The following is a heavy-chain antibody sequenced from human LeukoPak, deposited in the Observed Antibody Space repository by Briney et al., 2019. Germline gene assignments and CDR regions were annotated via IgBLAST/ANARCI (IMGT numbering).Heavy chain of an antibody. CDR2: SRGGGET. D-gene: IGHD1-1*01. J-gene: IGHJ4*02. CDR1: GFSFSNYA. CDR3: AKANWISNADAVW. V-gene: IGHV3-23*01. Sequence: PGGSLRLSCAASGFSFSNYAMSWVRQAPARGPEWVSSRGGGETFYADSVKGRFTLSRDDSRNTVYLQLNNLRVEDTAIYYWAKANWISNADAVWWGQGTQVTVSS.